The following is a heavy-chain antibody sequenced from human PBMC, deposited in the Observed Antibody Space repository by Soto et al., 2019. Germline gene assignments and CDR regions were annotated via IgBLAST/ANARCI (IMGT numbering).Heavy chain of an antibody. V-gene: IGHV3-21*01. Sequence: GGSLRLSCAASGFTFSSYSMNWVRQAPGKGLEWVSSISSSSSYIYYADSVKGRFTISRDNAKNSLYLQMKSLRAEDTAVYYWARDPQKPPSGAFDIWGQGTMVT. CDR2: ISSSSSYI. CDR1: GFTFSSYS. CDR3: ARDPQKPPSGAFDI. J-gene: IGHJ3*02.